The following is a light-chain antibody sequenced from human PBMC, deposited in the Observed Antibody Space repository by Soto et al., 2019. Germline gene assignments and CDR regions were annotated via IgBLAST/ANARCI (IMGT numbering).Light chain of an antibody. CDR3: QQFDSSRIYS. Sequence: EILLTQSPGTLSLSPGETATLSCRASQIVTSTYLAWYQQRPGQSPRLIIYGGSTRATGFPDRFSGGGSGTDFTLTISRLEPEDSAVYFCHCQQFDSSRIYSFGQGTKLEI. V-gene: IGKV3-20*01. CDR1: QIVTSTY. J-gene: IGKJ2*03. CDR2: GGS.